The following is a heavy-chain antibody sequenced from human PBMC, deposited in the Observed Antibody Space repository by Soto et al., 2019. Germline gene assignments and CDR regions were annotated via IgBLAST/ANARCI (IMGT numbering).Heavy chain of an antibody. CDR3: GEGVYCSRTSCHYCYGMDV. V-gene: IGHV1-18*04. J-gene: IGHJ6*02. CDR1: GYTFTSYG. Sequence: QVQLVQSGAEVKKPGASVKVSCKAPGYTFTSYGIRWVRQAPGQGLEWMGWISAYNGNTKYAQKLQGRVTMTTETSRSTDYMEMRRLRSDDTAVYYCGEGVYCSRTSCHYCYGMDVWGQGTTVTVSS. D-gene: IGHD2-2*01. CDR2: ISAYNGNT.